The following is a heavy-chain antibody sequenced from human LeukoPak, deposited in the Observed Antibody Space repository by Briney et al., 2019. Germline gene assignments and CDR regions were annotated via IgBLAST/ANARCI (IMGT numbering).Heavy chain of an antibody. D-gene: IGHD6-13*01. V-gene: IGHV3-33*01. CDR3: ARGYSSNWYPYYFDY. CDR1: GFTLSSYG. CDR2: IWCDGSNK. Sequence: PGGSLRLSCAASGFTLSSYGMHWVRQAPGKGLEWVAAIWCDGSNKYYADSVKGRFTISRDNSKNTLYLQMNSLRAEDTAVYYCARGYSSNWYPYYFDYWGQGTLVTVSS. J-gene: IGHJ4*02.